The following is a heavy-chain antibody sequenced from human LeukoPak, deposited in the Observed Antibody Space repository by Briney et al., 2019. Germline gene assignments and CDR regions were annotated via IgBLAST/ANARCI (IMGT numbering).Heavy chain of an antibody. V-gene: IGHV4-30-4*01. Sequence: PSETLSLTCTVSGGSISSGDYYWSWIRQPPGKVLEWIGYNYYSGSTYYNPSLKSRVTISVDTSKNQFSLKLSSVTAADTAVYYCARAGWAQKYYYGSGSYSYAFDIWGQGTMVTVSS. J-gene: IGHJ3*02. CDR1: GGSISSGDYY. CDR2: NYYSGST. D-gene: IGHD3-10*01. CDR3: ARAGWAQKYYYGSGSYSYAFDI.